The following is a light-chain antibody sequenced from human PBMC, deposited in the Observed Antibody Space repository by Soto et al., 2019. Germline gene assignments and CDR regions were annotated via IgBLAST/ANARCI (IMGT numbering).Light chain of an antibody. Sequence: EIVMTQSPATLSVSPGERATLSCRASQSVSSNLAWYQQKPGQAPRLLIYGASTRATGIPARFSGSGSGTECTLTISSLQSEDFAVYYCQQYNNWPPGTFGQGTKLEI. V-gene: IGKV3D-15*01. J-gene: IGKJ2*02. CDR3: QQYNNWPPGT. CDR1: QSVSSN. CDR2: GAS.